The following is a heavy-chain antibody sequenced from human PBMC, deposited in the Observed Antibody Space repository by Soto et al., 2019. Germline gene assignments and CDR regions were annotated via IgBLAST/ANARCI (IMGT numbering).Heavy chain of an antibody. J-gene: IGHJ6*02. D-gene: IGHD3-10*01. V-gene: IGHV3-7*01. CDR3: ARGNYGSGSYYNPWYYYGMDV. CDR2: IKQDGSEK. Sequence: LRLSCAASGFTFSSYWLSWVRQAPGKGLEWVANIKQDGSEKYYVDSVKGRFTISRDNAKNSLYLQMNSLRAEDTAVYYCARGNYGSGSYYNPWYYYGMDVWGQGTTVTVS. CDR1: GFTFSSYW.